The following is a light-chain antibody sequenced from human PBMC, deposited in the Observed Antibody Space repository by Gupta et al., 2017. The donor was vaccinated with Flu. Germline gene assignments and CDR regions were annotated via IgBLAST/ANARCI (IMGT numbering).Light chain of an antibody. J-gene: IGLJ1*01. V-gene: IGLV1-40*01. Sequence: QSVLTQPPSVSGAPGQRVTISCTGISSNIGAGYDVHWYQQLPGTAPKLLTYGNSNRPSGVPDRFSGSKSGTSASLAITGLQAEDEADYYCQSYDSSLSLYVFGTGTKVTVL. CDR2: GNS. CDR1: SSNIGAGYD. CDR3: QSYDSSLSLYV.